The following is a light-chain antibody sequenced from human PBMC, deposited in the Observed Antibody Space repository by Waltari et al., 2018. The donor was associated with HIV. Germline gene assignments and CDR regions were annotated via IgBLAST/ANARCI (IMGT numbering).Light chain of an antibody. J-gene: IGLJ3*02. CDR3: SSYTTSSTWV. CDR1: SIDIGGYKY. Sequence: QSALTHPAPVSGSPGQSFPIPCTGTSIDIGGYKYVSWYQQHPGTAPKLMISEVSNRPSGVANRFSGSKSGNTASLTISALQAEDEADYYCSSYTTSSTWVFGGGTKLTVL. V-gene: IGLV2-14*01. CDR2: EVS.